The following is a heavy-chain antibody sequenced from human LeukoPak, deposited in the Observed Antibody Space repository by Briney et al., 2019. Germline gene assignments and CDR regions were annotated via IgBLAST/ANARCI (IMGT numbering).Heavy chain of an antibody. D-gene: IGHD3-16*01. J-gene: IGHJ4*02. V-gene: IGHV3-48*01. CDR3: AKDHEGGRWDYFDY. Sequence: GGSLRLSCAASGFTLSSYSMNWVRQAPGKGLEWVSYISSSSSTIYYADSVKGRFTISRDNSKNTLYLQMNSLRAEDTAVYYCAKDHEGGRWDYFDYWGQGTLVTVSS. CDR2: ISSSSSTI. CDR1: GFTLSSYS.